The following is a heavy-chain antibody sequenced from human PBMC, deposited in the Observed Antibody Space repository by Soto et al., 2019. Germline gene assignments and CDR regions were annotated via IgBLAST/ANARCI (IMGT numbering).Heavy chain of an antibody. CDR3: ARGIAARYWFAP. J-gene: IGHJ5*02. CDR2: IIPIFGTA. Sequence: SVKVSCKASGGTFSSYAISWVRQAPGQGLEWMGGIIPIFGTADYAQKFQGRVTITADKSTSTAYMELSSLRSEDTAVYYCARGIAARYWFAPWGQGTLVTVSS. D-gene: IGHD6-6*01. V-gene: IGHV1-69*06. CDR1: GGTFSSYA.